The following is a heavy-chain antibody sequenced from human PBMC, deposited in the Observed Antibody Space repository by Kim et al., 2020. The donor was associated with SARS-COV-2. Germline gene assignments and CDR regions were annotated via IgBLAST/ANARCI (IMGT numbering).Heavy chain of an antibody. J-gene: IGHJ6*02. D-gene: IGHD2-15*01. V-gene: IGHV3-74*01. CDR3: ASVGGSV. CDR2: GSRA. Sequence: GSRASDADSVKGRFTISRDNAKKTLYLQINSLRAEDTAVYYCASVGGSVWGQVTTVTVSS.